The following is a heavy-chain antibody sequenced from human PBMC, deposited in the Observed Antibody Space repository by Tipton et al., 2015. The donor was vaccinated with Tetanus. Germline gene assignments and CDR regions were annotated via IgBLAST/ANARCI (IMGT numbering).Heavy chain of an antibody. D-gene: IGHD2-2*01. J-gene: IGHJ4*02. Sequence: KPSCAASGFTFSTYSMNWVRQAPGKGLEWVSSIGVSSSPIYYADSVKGRFTISRDNAKNSLLLQMNSLRDEDTAVYYCARGLCTSSSCPKHYFDYWGQGTLVTVSS. CDR2: IGVSSSPI. V-gene: IGHV3-48*02. CDR1: GFTFSTYS. CDR3: ARGLCTSSSCPKHYFDY.